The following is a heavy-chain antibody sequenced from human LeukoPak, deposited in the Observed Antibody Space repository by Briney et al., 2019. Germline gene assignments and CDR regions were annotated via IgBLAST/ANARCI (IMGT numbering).Heavy chain of an antibody. Sequence: GGSLRLSCAASGFTFSDYYMSWIRQAPGKGLEWVSSISSSSSYIYYADSVKGRFTISRDNSKNTLYLQMNSLRAEDTAVYYCARDYDSSGYYLTPVDYWGQGTLVTVSS. J-gene: IGHJ4*02. V-gene: IGHV3-11*06. D-gene: IGHD3-22*01. CDR1: GFTFSDYY. CDR2: ISSSSSYI. CDR3: ARDYDSSGYYLTPVDY.